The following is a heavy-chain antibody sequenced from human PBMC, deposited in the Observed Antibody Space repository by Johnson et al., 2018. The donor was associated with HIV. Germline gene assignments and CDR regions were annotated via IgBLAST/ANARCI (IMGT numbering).Heavy chain of an antibody. CDR3: ARE. CDR2: ISYDGSNK. J-gene: IGHJ3*01. V-gene: IGHV3-30*03. CDR1: GFTVSSSY. Sequence: QVQLVESGGGLVQPGGSLRLSCVVSGFTVSSSYLPWVRQAPGKGLEWVAVISYDGSNKYYADSVKGRFTISRDNSKNTLYLQMNSLRAEDTAVYYCAREGGKGTMVTVSS.